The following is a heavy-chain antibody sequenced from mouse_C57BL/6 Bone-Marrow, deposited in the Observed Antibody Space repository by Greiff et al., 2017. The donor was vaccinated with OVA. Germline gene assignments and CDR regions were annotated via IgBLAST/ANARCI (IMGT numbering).Heavy chain of an antibody. CDR2: ISSGGSYT. J-gene: IGHJ3*01. Sequence: EVMLVESGGDLVKPGGSLKLSCAASGFTFSSYGMSWVRQTPDKRLEWVATISSGGSYTYYPDSVKGRFTISRDNAKNTLYLQMSSLKSEDTAMYYCASGGSSCWFADWGQGTLVTVSA. CDR3: ASGGSSCWFAD. V-gene: IGHV5-6*02. CDR1: GFTFSSYG. D-gene: IGHD1-1*01.